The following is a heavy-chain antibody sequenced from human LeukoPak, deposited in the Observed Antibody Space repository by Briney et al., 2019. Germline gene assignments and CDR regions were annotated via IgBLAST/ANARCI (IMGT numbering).Heavy chain of an antibody. CDR1: GYTFTSYD. V-gene: IGHV1-8*03. D-gene: IGHD3-10*01. CDR3: AADSGAPFSVSSPYYFDY. J-gene: IGHJ4*02. Sequence: ASVKVSCKASGYTFTSYDINWVRQATGQGLEWMGWMNPNSGNTGYAQKFQGRVTITRNTSISTAYMELSSLRSEDTAVYYCAADSGAPFSVSSPYYFDYWGQGTLVTVSS. CDR2: MNPNSGNT.